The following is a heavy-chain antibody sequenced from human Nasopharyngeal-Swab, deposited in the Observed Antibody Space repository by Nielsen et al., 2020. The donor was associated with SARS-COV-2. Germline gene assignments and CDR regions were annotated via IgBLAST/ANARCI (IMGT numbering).Heavy chain of an antibody. CDR1: GGFISRGGHF. CDR3: ARDAGTYLNHYFDH. V-gene: IGHV4-31*11. D-gene: IGHD1-26*01. CDR2: IYYSGST. Sequence: SETMSRTCAVSGGFISRGGHFWSWLRQHPGKGLEWIGYIYYSGSTSYNPYLKSRVTLTVDTSKNQFSLKINSVTVADTAVYYCARDAGTYLNHYFDHWGQGSQVTVSS. J-gene: IGHJ4*02.